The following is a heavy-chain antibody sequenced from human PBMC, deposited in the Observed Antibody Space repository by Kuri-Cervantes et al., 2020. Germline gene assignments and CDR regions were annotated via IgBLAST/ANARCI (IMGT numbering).Heavy chain of an antibody. CDR1: GFTFSSYD. J-gene: IGHJ4*02. CDR3: ARVRRGRDGYNYPDY. V-gene: IGHV3-13*01. Sequence: GGSLRLSCAASGFTFSSYDMHWVRQVIGKGLEWVSAIGIVGDTYYPGSVKGRFTISRENAKNSLYLQMNSLRAGDTAVYYCARVRRGRDGYNYPDYWGQGTLVTVSS. D-gene: IGHD5-24*01. CDR2: IGIVGDT.